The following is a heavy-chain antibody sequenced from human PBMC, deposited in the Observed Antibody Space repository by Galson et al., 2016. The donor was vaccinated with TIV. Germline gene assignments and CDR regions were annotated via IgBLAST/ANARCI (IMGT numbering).Heavy chain of an antibody. CDR2: IYWDYEK. Sequence: PALVKPTQTVTLTCTFSGFSLSSNGVGVGWIRQPPGKALEWLALIYWDYEKRYNPSLESRLSIIKDTSKNKVVLTLTNVDPVDTATYYCAHRRPLTYYFDFWGQGALVTVSS. CDR1: GFSLSSNGVG. CDR3: AHRRPLTYYFDF. J-gene: IGHJ4*02. V-gene: IGHV2-5*02. D-gene: IGHD2-21*01.